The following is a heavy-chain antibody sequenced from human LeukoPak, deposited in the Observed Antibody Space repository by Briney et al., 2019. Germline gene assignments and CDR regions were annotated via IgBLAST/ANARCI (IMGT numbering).Heavy chain of an antibody. V-gene: IGHV1-69*13. CDR2: IIPIFGTA. CDR1: GGTFSSYA. CDR3: ARTGSYGSGSYSHY. Sequence: SVKVSCKASGGTFSSYAISWVRQAPGPGLEWTGGIIPIFGTANYAQKFQGRVTITADESTSTAYMELSSLRSEDTAVYYCARTGSYGSGSYSHYWGQGTLVTVSS. J-gene: IGHJ4*02. D-gene: IGHD3-10*01.